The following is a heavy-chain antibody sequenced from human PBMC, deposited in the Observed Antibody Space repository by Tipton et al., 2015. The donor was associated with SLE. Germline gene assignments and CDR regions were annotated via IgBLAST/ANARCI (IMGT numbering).Heavy chain of an antibody. J-gene: IGHJ4*02. CDR3: ARAGPQWLIGRYFDS. Sequence: TLSLTCAVNGGSFSGYYWSWIRQPPGKGLEWIGEFNHSGSTNYNPSLKSRVTISLDTSKNRFSLTLSSVTAADTAVYYCARAGPQWLIGRYFDSWGQGTLVTVSS. D-gene: IGHD6-19*01. CDR1: GGSFSGYY. CDR2: FNHSGST. V-gene: IGHV4-34*01.